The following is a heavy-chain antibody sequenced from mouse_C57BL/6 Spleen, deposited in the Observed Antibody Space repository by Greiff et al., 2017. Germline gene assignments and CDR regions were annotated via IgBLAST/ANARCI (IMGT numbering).Heavy chain of an antibody. V-gene: IGHV1-20*01. D-gene: IGHD2-3*01. CDR1: GYSFTGYF. J-gene: IGHJ2*01. CDR3: ARGDGYGLFDY. Sequence: EVQLQQSGPELVKPGDSVKISCKASGYSFTGYFMNWVMQSHGKSLEWIGRINPYNGDTFYNQKFKGKATLTVDISSSTAHMELRSLTSEDSAVYYCARGDGYGLFDYWGQGTTLTVSS. CDR2: INPYNGDT.